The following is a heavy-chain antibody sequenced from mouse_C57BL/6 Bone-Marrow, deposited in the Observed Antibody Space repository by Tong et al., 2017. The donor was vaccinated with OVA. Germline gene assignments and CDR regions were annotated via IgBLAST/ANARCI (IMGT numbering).Heavy chain of an antibody. CDR1: EYEFPSHD. V-gene: IGHV5-2*01. CDR3: ARRLGLDY. CDR2: INSGGSYT. J-gene: IGHJ2*01. Sequence: EVQLQESGGGLVQPGESLKFSCESNEYEFPSHDMSWVRKTPEKRLELVAAINSGGSYTYYPDSVKGRFTISRDNTKKTLYLQMSSLKSEDTALYYCARRLGLDYWGQGTTLTVSS. D-gene: IGHD4-1*01.